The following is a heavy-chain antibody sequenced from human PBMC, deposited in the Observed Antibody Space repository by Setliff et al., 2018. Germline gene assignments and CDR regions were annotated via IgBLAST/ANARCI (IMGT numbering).Heavy chain of an antibody. V-gene: IGHV4-38-2*02. CDR3: AREQWLDPPGYYYMDV. CDR1: GYSISSGYY. J-gene: IGHJ6*03. Sequence: SETLSLTCAVSGYSISSGYYWGWIRQPPGKGLEWIGSIYHSGSTYHNPSLKSRVTMSIDTSKNQFSLKLNSVTAADMAVYYCAREQWLDPPGYYYMDVWAKGTTVTVSS. D-gene: IGHD6-19*01. CDR2: IYHSGST.